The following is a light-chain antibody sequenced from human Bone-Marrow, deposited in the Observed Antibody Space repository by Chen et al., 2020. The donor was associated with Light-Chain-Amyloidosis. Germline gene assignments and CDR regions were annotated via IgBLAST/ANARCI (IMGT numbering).Light chain of an antibody. J-gene: IGLJ3*02. CDR3: CSFAGNDDWV. V-gene: IGLV2-8*01. CDR2: EGT. CDR1: SGDLGGYDF. Sequence: QSALTQPPSASGSLGQSVTISCAGTSGDLGGYDFVSWYQQHPGKAPKLMIHEGTKRPSGVPSRFSVSKSGNTASLTVSGLQAEDEADYYCCSFAGNDDWVFGGGTKLTVL.